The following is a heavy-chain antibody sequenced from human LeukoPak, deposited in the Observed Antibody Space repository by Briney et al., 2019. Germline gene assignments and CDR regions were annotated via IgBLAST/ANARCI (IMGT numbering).Heavy chain of an antibody. D-gene: IGHD3-10*01. CDR2: ISASGDTI. CDR1: GFTFSDYY. V-gene: IGHV3-11*04. CDR3: AKYYYGSGSSPYYYYYYMDV. Sequence: GGSLRLSCAASGFTFSDYYMGWIRQAPGEGLQWASYISASGDTIYYSDYVKGRFTISRDNAKNSLYLQMNSLRAEDTAVYYCAKYYYGSGSSPYYYYYYMDVWGKGTTVTISS. J-gene: IGHJ6*03.